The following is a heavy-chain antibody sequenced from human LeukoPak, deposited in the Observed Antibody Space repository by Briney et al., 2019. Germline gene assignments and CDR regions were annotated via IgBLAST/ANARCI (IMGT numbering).Heavy chain of an antibody. CDR1: GFTFSSYG. CDR2: IWYDGSNK. D-gene: IGHD3-22*01. CDR3: ARNSYYYDSSGSLDY. V-gene: IGHV3-33*01. J-gene: IGHJ4*02. Sequence: GGSLRLSCAASGFTFSSYGMHWVRQAPGKGLEWVAVIWYDGSNKYYADSVKGRFTISRDNSKNTLYLQMNSLRAEDTAVYYCARNSYYYDSSGSLDYWGQGTLVTVPS.